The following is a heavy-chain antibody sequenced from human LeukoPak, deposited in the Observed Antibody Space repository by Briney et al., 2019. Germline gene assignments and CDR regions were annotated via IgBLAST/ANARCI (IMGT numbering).Heavy chain of an antibody. CDR1: GFTFSSYS. J-gene: IGHJ4*02. CDR2: ISSSSYI. Sequence: PGGSLRLSCAASGFTFSSYSMNWVRQAPGKGLEWVSSISSSSYIYYADSVKGRFTISRDNAKNSLYLQMNSLRAEDTAVYYCARTNTAMADLLSYWGQGTLVTVSS. D-gene: IGHD5-18*01. CDR3: ARTNTAMADLLSY. V-gene: IGHV3-21*01.